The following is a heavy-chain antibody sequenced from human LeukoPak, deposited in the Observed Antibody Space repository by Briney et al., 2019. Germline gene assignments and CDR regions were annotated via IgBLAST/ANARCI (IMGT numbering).Heavy chain of an antibody. V-gene: IGHV1-8*01. J-gene: IGHJ6*02. CDR2: MNPNSGNT. CDR1: GYTFTSYD. Sequence: GASVKVSCKASGYTFTSYDINWVRQATGQGLEWMGWMNPNSGNTGYAQKFQGRVTMTRNTSISIAYMELSSLRSEDTAVYYCARGTTIAAQGTYYYYGMDVWGQGTTVTVSS. CDR3: ARGTTIAAQGTYYYYGMDV. D-gene: IGHD6-6*01.